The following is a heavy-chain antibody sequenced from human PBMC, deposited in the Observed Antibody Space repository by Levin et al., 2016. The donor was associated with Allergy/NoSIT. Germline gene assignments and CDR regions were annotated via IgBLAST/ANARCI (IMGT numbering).Heavy chain of an antibody. CDR3: AKTGNTGSYADY. V-gene: IGHV3-30*02. CDR1: GFTFSNYN. Sequence: GESLKISCAASGFTFSNYNMYWVRQAPGKGLDWVAFIWYHGSIEDYADSVKGRFTISRDNSKNTLFLEMSSLRPEDTAVYYCAKTGNTGSYADYWGQGSLVTVSS. J-gene: IGHJ4*02. CDR2: IWYHGSIE. D-gene: IGHD6-19*01.